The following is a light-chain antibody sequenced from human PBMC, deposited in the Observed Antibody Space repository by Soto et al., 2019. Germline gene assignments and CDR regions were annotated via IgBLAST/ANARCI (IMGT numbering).Light chain of an antibody. J-gene: IGKJ4*01. Sequence: EIVLTQSPGTLSLSPGERATLSCRASQSVSSNYVAWYQQKPGQAPRLLIYGASSRPTGIPDRFSGSGSGTDFTLTISRLEPEDFAVNYCQQYGNSPPNTFGGETKVDIK. CDR2: GAS. CDR3: QQYGNSPPNT. V-gene: IGKV3-20*01. CDR1: QSVSSNY.